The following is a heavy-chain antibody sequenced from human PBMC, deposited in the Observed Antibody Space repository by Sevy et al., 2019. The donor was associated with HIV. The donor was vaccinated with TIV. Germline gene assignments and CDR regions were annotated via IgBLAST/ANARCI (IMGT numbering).Heavy chain of an antibody. V-gene: IGHV4-31*03. CDR3: ARAYCGGDCYKDYYYYYGMDV. CDR2: IYYSGST. J-gene: IGHJ6*02. CDR1: GGSISSGGYY. Sequence: SETLSLTCTVSGGSISSGGYYWSWIRQHPGKGLEWIGYIYYSGSTYYNPSLKSRVTISVDTSKNQFSLKLSSVTAADTDVYYCARAYCGGDCYKDYYYYYGMDVWGQGTTVTVSS. D-gene: IGHD2-21*02.